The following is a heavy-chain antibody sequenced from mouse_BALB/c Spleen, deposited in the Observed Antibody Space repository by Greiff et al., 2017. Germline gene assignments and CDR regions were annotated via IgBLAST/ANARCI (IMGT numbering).Heavy chain of an antibody. J-gene: IGHJ4*01. CDR3: ARIYYGNYDAMDY. D-gene: IGHD2-1*01. CDR2: ISSGGSYT. V-gene: IGHV5-12-1*01. CDR1: GFAFSSYD. Sequence: EVQGVESGGGLVKPGGSLKLSCAASGFAFSSYDMSWVRQTPEKRLEWVAYISSGGSYTYYPDSVKGRFTISRDNAKNTLYLQMSSLKSEDTAMYYCARIYYGNYDAMDYWGQGTSVTVSS.